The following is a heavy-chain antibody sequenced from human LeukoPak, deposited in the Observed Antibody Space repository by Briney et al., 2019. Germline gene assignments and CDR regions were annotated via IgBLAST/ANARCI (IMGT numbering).Heavy chain of an antibody. CDR3: AREDFSDATGYYNYALDV. CDR1: GGTFSRHT. CDR2: VIPILGKT. D-gene: IGHD2-15*01. V-gene: IGHV1-69*08. Sequence: ASVKVSCRASGGTFSRHTISWVRQAPGQGLEWIGRVIPILGKTKYAQHFQDRVTITADKSTSTAYMEVSSLRPDDTAVYYCAREDFSDATGYYNYALDVWGQGTTVTVSS. J-gene: IGHJ6*02.